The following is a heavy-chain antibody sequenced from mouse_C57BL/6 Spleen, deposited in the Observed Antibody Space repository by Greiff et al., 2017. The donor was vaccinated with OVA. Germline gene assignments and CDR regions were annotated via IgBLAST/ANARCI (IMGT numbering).Heavy chain of an antibody. V-gene: IGHV1-59*01. CDR3: ARNRGYDPYYFDY. CDR2: IDPSDSYT. Sequence: QVQLQQPGAELVRPGTSVKLSCKASGYTFTSYWMHWVKQRPGQGLEWIGVIDPSDSYTNYNQKFKGKSTLTVDTSSSTDYMQLSSLTSEDSAVKYCARNRGYDPYYFDYWGQGTTLTVSS. J-gene: IGHJ2*01. CDR1: GYTFTSYW. D-gene: IGHD2-3*01.